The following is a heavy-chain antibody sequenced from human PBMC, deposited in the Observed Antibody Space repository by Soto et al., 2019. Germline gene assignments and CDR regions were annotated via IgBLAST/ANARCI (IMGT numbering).Heavy chain of an antibody. V-gene: IGHV3-74*01. Sequence: PGGSLRLSCAASGFTFSSYWMHWVRQAPGKGLVWVSRINSDGSSTSYADSVKGRFTISRDNAKNTLYLQMNSLRAEDTAVYYCARVATYYDFWSGYLEGYSYYYMDVWGKGTTVTVSS. CDR1: GFTFSSYW. D-gene: IGHD3-3*01. CDR3: ARVATYYDFWSGYLEGYSYYYMDV. J-gene: IGHJ6*03. CDR2: INSDGSST.